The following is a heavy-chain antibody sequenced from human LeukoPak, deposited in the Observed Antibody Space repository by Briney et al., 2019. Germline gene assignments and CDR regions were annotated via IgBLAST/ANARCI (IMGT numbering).Heavy chain of an antibody. D-gene: IGHD3-22*01. Sequence: GGSLRLSCAGSGFTLSSYAMSWVRQAPGKGLEWVSVINTSGSVTFYADSVKGRFTISRDSAKNTLYMQMSSLRAEDTDVYDRAKGVWDRSGRYLDYWGEGTLVTVSS. V-gene: IGHV3-23*05. CDR3: AKGVWDRSGRYLDY. CDR1: GFTLSSYA. J-gene: IGHJ4*02. CDR2: INTSGSVT.